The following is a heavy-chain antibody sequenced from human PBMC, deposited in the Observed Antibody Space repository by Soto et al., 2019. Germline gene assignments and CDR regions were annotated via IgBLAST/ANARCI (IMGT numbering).Heavy chain of an antibody. D-gene: IGHD3-22*01. CDR1: GFTFSSYW. CDR3: ESLYDSSGYYYAFDI. V-gene: IGHV3-74*01. CDR2: INSDGSST. J-gene: IGHJ3*02. Sequence: GGSLRLSCAASGFTFSSYWMHWVRQAPGKGLVWVSRINSDGSSTSYADSVKGRFTISRDNAKNTLYLQMNSLRAEDPAVYYCESLYDSSGYYYAFDIWGQGTMVTVSS.